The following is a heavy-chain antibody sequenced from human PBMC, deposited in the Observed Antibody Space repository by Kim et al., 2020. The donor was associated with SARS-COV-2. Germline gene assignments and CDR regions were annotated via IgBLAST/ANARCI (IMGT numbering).Heavy chain of an antibody. V-gene: IGHV3-9*01. Sequence: GGSLRLSCAGSGFTFDEYAMHWVRQAPGKGLEWVSGIFSSGRTGYADSMKGRVTISRDNAKNLLYWQINSLTLEDTAFYYCIKDIVAGGGDSWGPGNLVTVAS. CDR1: GFTFDEYA. D-gene: IGHD3-16*01. J-gene: IGHJ4*02. CDR2: IFSSGRT. CDR3: IKDIVAGGGDS.